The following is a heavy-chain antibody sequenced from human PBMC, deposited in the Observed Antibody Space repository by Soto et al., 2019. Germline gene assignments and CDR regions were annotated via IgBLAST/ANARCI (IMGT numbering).Heavy chain of an antibody. CDR1: GDSVSSNSAA. D-gene: IGHD5-12*01. V-gene: IGHV6-1*01. Sequence: SPTLSLTCAISGDSVSSNSAAWNWIRQSPSRGLEWLGRTYYRSKWYNDYAVSVKSRITINPDTSKNQFSLQLNSVTPEDTAVYYCAFTRATINYYYYGMDVWGQGTTVTVSS. J-gene: IGHJ6*02. CDR3: AFTRATINYYYYGMDV. CDR2: TYYRSKWYN.